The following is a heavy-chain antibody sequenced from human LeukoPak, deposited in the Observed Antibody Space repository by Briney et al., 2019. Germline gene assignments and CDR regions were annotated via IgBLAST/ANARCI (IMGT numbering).Heavy chain of an antibody. CDR1: GFTFSSYS. V-gene: IGHV3-21*05. CDR2: ISSSGRSI. CDR3: GREIPSGSYDPDY. J-gene: IGHJ4*02. Sequence: PGGSLRLSCAASGFTFSSYSMNWVRQAPGKGLEWVSYISSSGRSILYADSVKGRFTVSRDNAKNSLYLQMNNLRAEDTAVYYCGREIPSGSYDPDYWGQGILVIVSS. D-gene: IGHD1-26*01.